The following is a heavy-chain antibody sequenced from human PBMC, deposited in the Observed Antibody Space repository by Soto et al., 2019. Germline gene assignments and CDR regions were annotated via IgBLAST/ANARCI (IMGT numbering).Heavy chain of an antibody. CDR2: ISWNSGSI. D-gene: IGHD3-10*01. CDR1: GFTFDDYA. CDR3: AKDSSRYYGSGSYPRSDYYGRDV. Sequence: EVQLVESGGGLVQPGRSLRLSCAASGFTFDDYAMHWVRQAPGKGLEWVSGISWNSGSIGYADSVKGRFTISRDNAKNSLYLQMNSRRAEDTALYYCAKDSSRYYGSGSYPRSDYYGRDVWGQGTTVTVSS. V-gene: IGHV3-9*01. J-gene: IGHJ6*02.